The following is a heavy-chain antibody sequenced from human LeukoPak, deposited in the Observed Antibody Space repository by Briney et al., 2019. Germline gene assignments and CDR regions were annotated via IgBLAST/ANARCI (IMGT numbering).Heavy chain of an antibody. J-gene: IGHJ4*02. D-gene: IGHD2-21*02. CDR3: ARDPCSAGCYRFDY. CDR1: GFTFSTDS. V-gene: IGHV3-21*01. Sequence: GGSLRLSCAASGFTFSTDSLNWVRQAPGKGLEWVSPISSGSTYIFYADSVKGRFTISRDNAKNSLYLQMNSLRAEDTAVYYCARDPCSAGCYRFDYWGQGTLVTVSS. CDR2: ISSGSTYI.